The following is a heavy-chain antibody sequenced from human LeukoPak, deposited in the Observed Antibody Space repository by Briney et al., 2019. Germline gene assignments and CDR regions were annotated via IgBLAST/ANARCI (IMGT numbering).Heavy chain of an antibody. CDR3: ARGLEGYFDILTGYYRDNWFDP. V-gene: IGHV4-38-2*02. J-gene: IGHJ5*02. D-gene: IGHD3-9*01. Sequence: SGTLSLTCTVSGDSITGYYWGWIRQPPGKGLEWIGNIYYTGNTYYNASLKSRVTISVDTSKNQFSLKVISMTAADTAVYYCARGLEGYFDILTGYYRDNWFDPWGQGTLVTVSS. CDR2: IYYTGNT. CDR1: GDSITGYY.